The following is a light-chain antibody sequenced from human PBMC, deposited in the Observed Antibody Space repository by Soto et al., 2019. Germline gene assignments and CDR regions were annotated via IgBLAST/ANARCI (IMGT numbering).Light chain of an antibody. CDR3: QLYSASLWT. Sequence: EIVLTQSPGTLSLSPGARVTLSCRASPGFINGYIAWHQQKPGQSPRLLIYDTSRRAPGIPDRFSGSGSGTDFTLTVSRLDPEDFAVYYCQLYSASLWTFGQGTTVEIK. J-gene: IGKJ1*01. CDR1: PGFINGY. CDR2: DTS. V-gene: IGKV3-20*01.